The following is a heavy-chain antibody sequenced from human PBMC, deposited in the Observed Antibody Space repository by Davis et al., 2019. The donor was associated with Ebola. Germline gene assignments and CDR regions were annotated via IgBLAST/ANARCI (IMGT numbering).Heavy chain of an antibody. CDR3: ARGRRILVSGYYYYYYGMDV. CDR1: GGSISSYY. V-gene: IGHV4-34*01. CDR2: INHSGST. J-gene: IGHJ6*02. D-gene: IGHD2-8*02. Sequence: SETLSLTCTVSGGSISSYYWGWIRQPPGKGLEWIGEINHSGSTNYNPSLKSRVTISVDTSKNQFSLKLSSVTAADTAVYYCARGRRILVSGYYYYYYGMDVWGQGTTVTVSS.